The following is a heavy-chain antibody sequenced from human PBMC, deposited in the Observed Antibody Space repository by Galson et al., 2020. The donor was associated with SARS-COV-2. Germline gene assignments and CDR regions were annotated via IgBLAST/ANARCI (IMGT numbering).Heavy chain of an antibody. J-gene: IGHJ4*02. CDR2: ISWNSGSI. CDR1: GFTFDDYA. Sequence: SLKISCAASGFTFDDYAMHWVRHAPGKGLEWVSGISWNSGSIGYADSVKGRFTISRDNAKNSLYLQMNSLRAEDTALYYCAKDVEGSYRSLCFDYWGQGTLVTVSS. V-gene: IGHV3-9*01. D-gene: IGHD3-16*02. CDR3: AKDVEGSYRSLCFDY.